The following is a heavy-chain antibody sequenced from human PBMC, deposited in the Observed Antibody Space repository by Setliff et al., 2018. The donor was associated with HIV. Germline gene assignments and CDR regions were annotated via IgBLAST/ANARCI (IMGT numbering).Heavy chain of an antibody. D-gene: IGHD3-10*01. Sequence: ASVKVSCKASGYTFTSYAMHWVRQAPGQRLEWMGWINAGNGNTKYSQKFQGRVTITRDTSASTAYMELSSPRSEDTAVYYCARSSGVRGIYYYYGMDVWGQGTTVTVSS. V-gene: IGHV1-3*01. J-gene: IGHJ6*02. CDR2: INAGNGNT. CDR1: GYTFTSYA. CDR3: ARSSGVRGIYYYYGMDV.